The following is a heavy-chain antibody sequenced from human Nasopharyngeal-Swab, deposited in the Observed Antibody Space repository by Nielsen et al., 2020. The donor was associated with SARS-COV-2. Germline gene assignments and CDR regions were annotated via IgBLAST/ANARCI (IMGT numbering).Heavy chain of an antibody. CDR1: GFPLKNYN. V-gene: IGHV3-48*04. Sequence: GESLKISCAVSGFPLKNYNMIWVRQDPGKGLEWLSYISVSSLTTYYADSVKGRFTISRDNAKNTLYLQINSLRVEDTAVYYCARWRGSTTWYFDYWGQGTLVTVSS. CDR3: ARWRGSTTWYFDY. D-gene: IGHD2-2*01. CDR2: ISVSSLTT. J-gene: IGHJ4*02.